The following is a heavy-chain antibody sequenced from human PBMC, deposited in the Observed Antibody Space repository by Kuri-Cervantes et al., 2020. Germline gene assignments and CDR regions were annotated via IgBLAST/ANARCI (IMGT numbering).Heavy chain of an antibody. CDR1: GFTFSSYW. V-gene: IGHV3-33*08. Sequence: GESLKISCAASGFTFSSYWMSWVRQAPGKGLEWVAVIWYDGSNKYYADSVKGRFTISRDNSKNTLYLQMNSLRAEDTAVYYCARAPEWELLHYFDYWGQGTLVTVSS. CDR3: ARAPEWELLHYFDY. D-gene: IGHD1-26*01. CDR2: IWYDGSNK. J-gene: IGHJ4*02.